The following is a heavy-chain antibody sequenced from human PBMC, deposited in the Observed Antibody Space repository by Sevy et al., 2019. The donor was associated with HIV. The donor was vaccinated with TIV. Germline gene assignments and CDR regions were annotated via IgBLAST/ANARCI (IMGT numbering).Heavy chain of an antibody. Sequence: GGSLRLSCADSGFTFSDYAMHWVRQAPGKGLEWVAVISYDGSNTYYADSVNGRFTISRDNSKNTLYLQMNSLRADDTAVYYCGRGRVTSHYLDYWGQGTVVTVSS. J-gene: IGHJ4*02. D-gene: IGHD2-21*02. V-gene: IGHV3-30*04. CDR2: ISYDGSNT. CDR1: GFTFSDYA. CDR3: GRGRVTSHYLDY.